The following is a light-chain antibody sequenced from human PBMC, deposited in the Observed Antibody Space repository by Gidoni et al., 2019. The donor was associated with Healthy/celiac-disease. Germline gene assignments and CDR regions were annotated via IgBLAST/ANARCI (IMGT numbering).Light chain of an antibody. CDR3: QQRSIWPPIT. V-gene: IGKV3-11*01. CDR2: DAS. J-gene: IGKJ5*01. Sequence: EIVLTQSPATLSLSPGERATLSCRASQSVSSYLAWYQQKPGQAPRLLIYDASNRATGIPARFSGSGSGTGFTLTISSLEPEDFAVYYCQQRSIWPPITFGQGTRLEIK. CDR1: QSVSSY.